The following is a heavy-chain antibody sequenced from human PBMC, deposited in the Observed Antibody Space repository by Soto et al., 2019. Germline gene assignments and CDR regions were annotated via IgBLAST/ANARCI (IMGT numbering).Heavy chain of an antibody. V-gene: IGHV3-11*03. J-gene: IGHJ5*02. CDR3: ARSLQLYYGSGTRWFDP. D-gene: IGHD3-10*01. CDR2: ISSSSSYT. CDR1: GFTFSDCY. Sequence: AGGSLRLSCAASGFTFSDCYMSWIRQAPGKGLEWISYISSSSSYTNYADSVKGRFTISRDNAKNSLYLQMNSLRAEDTAVYYCARSLQLYYGSGTRWFDPWGQGTLVTVSS.